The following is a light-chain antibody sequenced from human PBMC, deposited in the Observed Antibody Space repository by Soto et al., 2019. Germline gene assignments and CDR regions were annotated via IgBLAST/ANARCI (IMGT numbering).Light chain of an antibody. J-gene: IGKJ1*01. CDR2: DAS. CDR3: QQYNGYPWT. V-gene: IGKV1-5*01. CDR1: QSISSW. Sequence: DIQMTQSPSTLSASVGERVTITCRASQSISSWLAWYQQKPGKAPKLLIYDASSLETGVPARFSGSGSGTEFTLTITSLQPDDFAMYYCQQYNGYPWTFGQGTKVEIK.